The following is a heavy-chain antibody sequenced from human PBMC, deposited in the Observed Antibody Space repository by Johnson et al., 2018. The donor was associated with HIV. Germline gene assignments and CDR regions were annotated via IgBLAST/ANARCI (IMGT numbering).Heavy chain of an antibody. Sequence: VQLVESGGGLVQPGGSLRLSCAGSGFTFSRYWMSWVRQAPGKGLEWVANIKEDGSEEYYVDSVKGRFIISRDNAKNSLYLQMNSLRAEDTDVYYCARSFGVTTPGAFDIWGQGTMVTVSS. CDR2: IKEDGSEE. D-gene: IGHD3-3*01. J-gene: IGHJ3*02. CDR3: ARSFGVTTPGAFDI. CDR1: GFTFSRYW. V-gene: IGHV3-7*04.